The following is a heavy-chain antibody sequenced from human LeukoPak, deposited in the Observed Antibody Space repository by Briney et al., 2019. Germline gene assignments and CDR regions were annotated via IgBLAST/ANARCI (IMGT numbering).Heavy chain of an antibody. CDR3: AREGYSSSWLRTVGVELDY. D-gene: IGHD6-13*01. Sequence: ASVKVSCKASGYTFTRYGITWVRQAPGQGLEWMGWISAHNGNTNYAQKLQGRVTMTTDTSTSTAYMELRSRRSDDTAVYYCAREGYSSSWLRTVGVELDYWGQGTLVTVSS. CDR1: GYTFTRYG. V-gene: IGHV1-18*01. CDR2: ISAHNGNT. J-gene: IGHJ4*02.